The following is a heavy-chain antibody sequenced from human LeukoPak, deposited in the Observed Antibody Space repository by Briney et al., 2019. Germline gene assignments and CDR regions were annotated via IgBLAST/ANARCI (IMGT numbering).Heavy chain of an antibody. Sequence: PGGSLRLSCAASGFTFSDYYMSWIRQAPGKGLEWVSYISSSGSTIYYADSVEGRFTISRDNAKNSLYLQMNSLRAEDTAVYYCAREKAVAGTQFDYWGQGTLVTVSS. CDR1: GFTFSDYY. CDR3: AREKAVAGTQFDY. CDR2: ISSSGSTI. J-gene: IGHJ4*02. V-gene: IGHV3-11*04. D-gene: IGHD6-19*01.